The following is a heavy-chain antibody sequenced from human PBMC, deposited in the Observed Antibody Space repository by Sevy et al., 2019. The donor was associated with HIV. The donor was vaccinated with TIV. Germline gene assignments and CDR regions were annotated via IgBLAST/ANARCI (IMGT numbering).Heavy chain of an antibody. D-gene: IGHD2-15*01. V-gene: IGHV4-59*01. Sequence: SETLSLTCTVSGGSISSYYWSWIRQPPGKGLEWIGYIYYSGSTNYNPSLKSRVTISVDTSKNQFSLKLSFVTAADTAVYYCARVYCSGGSCYVDYWGQGTLVTVSS. CDR2: IYYSGST. CDR1: GGSISSYY. J-gene: IGHJ4*02. CDR3: ARVYCSGGSCYVDY.